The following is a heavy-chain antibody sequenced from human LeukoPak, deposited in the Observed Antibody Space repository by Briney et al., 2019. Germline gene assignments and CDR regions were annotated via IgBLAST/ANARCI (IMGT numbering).Heavy chain of an antibody. D-gene: IGHD5-18*01. CDR3: AKAGRDSYSWFDS. V-gene: IGHV3-23*01. CDR1: GFTFTSSA. Sequence: GGSLRLSCAASGFTFTSSAMSWVRQAPGKGLEWVSTISGAGSTFYADSVKGRFTISRDNSRNTLYLRMNSLRAEDTALYYCAKAGRDSYSWFDSWGQGTLVTVTS. J-gene: IGHJ5*01. CDR2: ISGAGST.